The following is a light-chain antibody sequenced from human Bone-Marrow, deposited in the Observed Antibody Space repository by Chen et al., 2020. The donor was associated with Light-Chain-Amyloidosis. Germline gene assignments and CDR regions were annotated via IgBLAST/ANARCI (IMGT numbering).Light chain of an antibody. J-gene: IGKJ2*01. Sequence: DFVVTQPPDSLALSLAERATINCKSSQSFLFSSKNETPLAWYQQKPGQPPKLLIYWASTRESGVPDRFSGSGSGTDFTLTISSLQAEDVAVYYCQQYYSTPHTFGQGTKLEIK. V-gene: IGKV4-1*01. CDR2: WAS. CDR3: QQYYSTPHT. CDR1: QSFLFSSKNETP.